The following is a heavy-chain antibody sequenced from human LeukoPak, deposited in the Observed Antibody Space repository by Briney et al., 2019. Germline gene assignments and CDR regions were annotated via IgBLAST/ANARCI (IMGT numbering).Heavy chain of an antibody. J-gene: IGHJ4*02. CDR3: ARDFGGGYGRPLDY. D-gene: IGHD5-12*01. CDR1: GYTFTGYY. Sequence: VASVKVSCKASGYTFTGYYIHWVLQAPGRGLECLGWINPNSGGTNYAQKFQGRVTMTRDTSISTAYMELSRLTSDDTAVYFCARDFGGGYGRPLDYWGQGTLVTVSS. CDR2: INPNSGGT. V-gene: IGHV1-2*03.